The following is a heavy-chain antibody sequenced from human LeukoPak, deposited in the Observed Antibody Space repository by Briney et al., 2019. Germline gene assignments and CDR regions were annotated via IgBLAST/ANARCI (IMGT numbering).Heavy chain of an antibody. J-gene: IGHJ4*02. Sequence: SETLSLTCTVSGGSISSSSYYWGWIRQPPGKGLEWIGSIYYSGSTYYNPSLKSRVTISVDTSKNQFPLKLSSVTAADTAVYYCARRRSSTGPDYWGQGTLVTVSS. CDR2: IYYSGST. D-gene: IGHD2-2*01. V-gene: IGHV4-39*01. CDR1: GGSISSSSYY. CDR3: ARRRSSTGPDY.